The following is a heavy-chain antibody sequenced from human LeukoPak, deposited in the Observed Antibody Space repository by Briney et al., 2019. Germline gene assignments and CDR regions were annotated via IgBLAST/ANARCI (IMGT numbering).Heavy chain of an antibody. V-gene: IGHV4-39*01. CDR1: GGSISSSSYY. CDR3: ARHEVVVVPAAKLNWFDP. CDR2: IYYSGST. Sequence: SETLSLTCTVSGGSISSSSYYWGWIRQPPGKGLEWIGSIYYSGSTYYNPSLKSRVTISVDTSKNQFSLKLSSVTAADTAVYYRARHEVVVVPAAKLNWFDPWGQGTLVTVSS. D-gene: IGHD2-2*01. J-gene: IGHJ5*02.